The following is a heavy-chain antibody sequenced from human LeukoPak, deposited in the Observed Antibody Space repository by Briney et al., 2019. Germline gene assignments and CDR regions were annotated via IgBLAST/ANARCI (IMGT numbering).Heavy chain of an antibody. V-gene: IGHV3-66*01. J-gene: IGHJ3*02. CDR1: GFTVSSTY. Sequence: GGSLRLSCAASGFTVSSTYMSWVRQAPGKGLEWVSVESGGRTYYADSVKGRFTISRDNAKNSLYLQMNSLRAEDTAVYYCAREAVVQAFDIWGQGTMVTVSS. D-gene: IGHD2-2*01. CDR3: AREAVVQAFDI. CDR2: ESGGRT.